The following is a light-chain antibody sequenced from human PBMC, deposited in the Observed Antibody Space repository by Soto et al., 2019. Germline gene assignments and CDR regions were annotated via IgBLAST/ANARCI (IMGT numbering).Light chain of an antibody. Sequence: QAVVTQEPSLTVSPGGTVTLTCGSSTGTVTSGHYPYWFQQKPGQAPRILIYDTSNRHSWAPARFSGSLLGGKAALTLSGAQPEDEAEYYCWLFSSGIGVTFGGGTKLTVL. CDR1: TGTVTSGHY. J-gene: IGLJ2*01. CDR3: WLFSSGIGVT. CDR2: DTS. V-gene: IGLV7-46*01.